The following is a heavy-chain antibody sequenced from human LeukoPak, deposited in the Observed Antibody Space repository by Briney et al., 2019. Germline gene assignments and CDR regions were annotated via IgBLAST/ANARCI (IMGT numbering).Heavy chain of an antibody. J-gene: IGHJ4*02. V-gene: IGHV1-69*04. Sequence: SVEVSCKASGGTFSSYAISWVRPAPGQGLEWMGRIIPILGIANYAQKFQGRVTITADKSTSTAYMELSSLRSEDTAVYYCARAYVYGDYEGAHYWGQGTLVTVSS. CDR1: GGTFSSYA. CDR3: ARAYVYGDYEGAHY. D-gene: IGHD4-17*01. CDR2: IIPILGIA.